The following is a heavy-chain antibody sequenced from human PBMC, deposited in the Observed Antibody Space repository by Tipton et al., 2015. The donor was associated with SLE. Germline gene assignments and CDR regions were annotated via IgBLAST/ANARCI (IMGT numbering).Heavy chain of an antibody. J-gene: IGHJ3*02. CDR1: GGSISSHY. D-gene: IGHD2-15*01. V-gene: IGHV4-59*11. Sequence: TLSLTCTVSGGSISSHYWGWIRQPPGKGLEWIGYIYYSGSTNYNPSLKSRVTISVDTSKNQFSLKLSSVTAADTAVYYCARLGIVGGAFDIWGQGTMVTVSS. CDR3: ARLGIVGGAFDI. CDR2: IYYSGST.